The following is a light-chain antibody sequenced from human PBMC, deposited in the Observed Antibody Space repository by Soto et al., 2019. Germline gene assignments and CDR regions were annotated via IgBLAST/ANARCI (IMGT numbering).Light chain of an antibody. Sequence: DIVLTQSPGTLSLSPGERATLSCRASQTISSNYLAWYQQKPGQAPRLLIYGASSRATGIPDRFSGSGSGTDFTLTINRVEPEDFAVYYCQQYTTSPPITFGQGTRLDIK. CDR3: QQYTTSPPIT. J-gene: IGKJ5*01. CDR1: QTISSNY. V-gene: IGKV3-20*01. CDR2: GAS.